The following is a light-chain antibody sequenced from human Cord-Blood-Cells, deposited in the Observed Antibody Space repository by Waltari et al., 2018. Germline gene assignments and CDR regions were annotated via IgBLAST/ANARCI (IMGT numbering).Light chain of an antibody. V-gene: IGKV3-15*01. CDR1: QSVSSN. CDR3: QQYNNWPRRYT. J-gene: IGKJ2*01. Sequence: EIVMTQSPATLSVSSGERATISSRASQSVSSNLAWYQQKPGQAPRLLIYGASTRATGIPARFSSSGSGTEFTLTISSRQSEDFAVYYCQQYNNWPRRYTFRQGTKLEIK. CDR2: GAS.